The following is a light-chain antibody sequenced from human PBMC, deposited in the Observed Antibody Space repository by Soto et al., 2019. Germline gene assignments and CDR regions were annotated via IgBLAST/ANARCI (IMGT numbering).Light chain of an antibody. CDR1: QSISAW. V-gene: IGKV1-5*03. CDR2: KAS. CDR3: QQYNTYSRA. Sequence: DIQMTQSPSPLSASVGDRVTITCRASQSISAWLAWYQQKPGKAPKLLIYKASNLESGVPSRFSGSGSGTEFTLTISSLQPDDFATSYCQQYNTYSRAFGQGTKVEIK. J-gene: IGKJ1*01.